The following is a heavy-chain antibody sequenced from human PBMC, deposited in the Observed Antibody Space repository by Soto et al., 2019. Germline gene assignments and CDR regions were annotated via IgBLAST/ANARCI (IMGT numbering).Heavy chain of an antibody. CDR3: ARGYCSSTSCQYYFDF. CDR2: INGGNGDT. D-gene: IGHD2-2*01. Sequence: ASVKVSCKASGYTFTGYAIHWVRQSPGQRLEWMGWINGGNGDTKYSQKFQGRVTISRDTSASTAYMELTSLGSEDTAVYHCARGYCSSTSCQYYFDFWGQGTLVTVSS. V-gene: IGHV1-3*01. CDR1: GYTFTGYA. J-gene: IGHJ4*02.